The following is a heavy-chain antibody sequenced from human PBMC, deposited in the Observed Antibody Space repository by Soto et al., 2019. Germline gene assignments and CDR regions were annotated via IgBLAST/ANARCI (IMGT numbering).Heavy chain of an antibody. D-gene: IGHD3-22*01. J-gene: IGHJ4*02. CDR3: ARGFPLYYYDSSGYYYGLFDY. CDR2: ISYDGSNK. Sequence: GGSLRLSCAASGFTFSSYAMHWVRQAPGKGLEWVAVISYDGSNKYYADSVKGRFTISRDNSKNTLYLQMNSLRAEDTAVYYYARGFPLYYYDSSGYYYGLFDYWGQGTLVTVSS. CDR1: GFTFSSYA. V-gene: IGHV3-30-3*01.